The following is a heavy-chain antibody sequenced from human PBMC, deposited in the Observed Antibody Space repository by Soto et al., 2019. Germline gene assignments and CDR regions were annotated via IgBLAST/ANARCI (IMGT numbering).Heavy chain of an antibody. CDR2: MNPNSGNT. CDR1: GYTFTSYD. CDR3: AKDPLYESSGWDDAFDI. Sequence: ASVKVSCKASGYTFTSYDINWVRQATGQGLERMGWMNPNSGNTGYAQKFQGRVTMTRNTSISTAYMELSSLRSEDTAVYYCAKDPLYESSGWDDAFDIWGQGTMVTVSS. J-gene: IGHJ3*02. D-gene: IGHD6-19*01. V-gene: IGHV1-8*01.